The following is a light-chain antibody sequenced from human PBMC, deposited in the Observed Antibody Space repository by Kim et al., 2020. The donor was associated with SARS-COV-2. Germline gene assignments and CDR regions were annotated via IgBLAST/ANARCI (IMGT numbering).Light chain of an antibody. CDR1: QTVLYNSNNTNF. CDR3: QQYYSFPPS. V-gene: IGKV4-1*01. Sequence: DIVMTQSPDSLAVSLGERATLKCKSSQTVLYNSNNTNFLGWDQKKPGQPPKLLFYWATTRQYGVPDRFSASESGTDFTLIIGRLQAEDVAVYYCQQYYSFPPSFGGGTKVDIK. CDR2: WAT. J-gene: IGKJ4*01.